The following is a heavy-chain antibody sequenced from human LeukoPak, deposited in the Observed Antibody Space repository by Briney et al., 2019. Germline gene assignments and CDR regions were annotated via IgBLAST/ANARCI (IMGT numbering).Heavy chain of an antibody. J-gene: IGHJ5*02. CDR2: INANAGST. CDR3: AKPINYGLAVTGDWFDP. CDR1: GFAFSFYA. Sequence: PGGSQRLSCAASGFAFSFYAMSWVRQAPGKGLEWVSTINANAGSTYYADSVKGRFTISRDNSKNTVYLLLNSLRASDTSVYYFAKPINYGLAVTGDWFDPWGQGTLVTVSS. D-gene: IGHD6-19*01. V-gene: IGHV3-23*01.